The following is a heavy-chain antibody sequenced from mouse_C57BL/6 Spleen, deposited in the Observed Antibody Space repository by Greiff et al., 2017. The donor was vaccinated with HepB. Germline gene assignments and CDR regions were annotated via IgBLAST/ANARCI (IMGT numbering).Heavy chain of an antibody. Sequence: VQLQQSGAELVRPGSSVKLSCKASGYTFTSYWMHWVKQRPIQGLEWIGNIDPSDSETHYNQKFKDKATLTVDKSSSTAYMQLSSLTSEDSAVYYWARSPYYRNYVGSAMDYWGQGSSVTVSS. V-gene: IGHV1-52*01. CDR2: IDPSDSET. CDR3: ARSPYYRNYVGSAMDY. D-gene: IGHD2-5*01. J-gene: IGHJ4*01. CDR1: GYTFTSYW.